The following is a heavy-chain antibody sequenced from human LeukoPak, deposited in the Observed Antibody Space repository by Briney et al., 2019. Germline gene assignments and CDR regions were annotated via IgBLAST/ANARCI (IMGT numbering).Heavy chain of an antibody. J-gene: IGHJ6*03. CDR3: ARNKGPKGYDMDV. CDR2: ISSSSSYI. D-gene: IGHD2-15*01. Sequence: PGGSLRLSRAASGFTFSSYSMNWVRQAPGKGLEWVSSISSSSSYIYYADSVKGRFTISRDNAKNSLYLQMNSLRAEDTAVYYCARNKGPKGYDMDVWGKGTTVTVSS. CDR1: GFTFSSYS. V-gene: IGHV3-21*01.